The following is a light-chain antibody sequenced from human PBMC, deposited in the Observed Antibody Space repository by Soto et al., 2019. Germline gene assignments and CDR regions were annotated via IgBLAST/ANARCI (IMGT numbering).Light chain of an antibody. CDR2: GAS. V-gene: IGKV3-11*01. J-gene: IGKJ2*01. CDR3: QQRDKWPRT. CDR1: QSVGSY. Sequence: EIVLKQSPATLSLSPGERATLSCRASQSVGSYLAWYQHKPGQAPRLLIYGASNRATDIPGRVSGSGSGTDFTLTISSLESGDSAVYYCQQRDKWPRTFGQGTKLESK.